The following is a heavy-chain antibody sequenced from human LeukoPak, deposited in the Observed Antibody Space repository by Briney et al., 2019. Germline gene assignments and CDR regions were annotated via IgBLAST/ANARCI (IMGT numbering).Heavy chain of an antibody. Sequence: GRSLRLSCAASGFTFSSYAMHWVRQAPGKGLEWVAVISYDGSNKYYADSVKGRFTISRDNAKNSLFLYMNSLRADDTAVYYCASSLNTVVISPYFLEYWGQGTLVTVSS. CDR1: GFTFSSYA. CDR2: ISYDGSNK. J-gene: IGHJ4*02. CDR3: ASSLNTVVISPYFLEY. V-gene: IGHV3-30*04. D-gene: IGHD2-21*01.